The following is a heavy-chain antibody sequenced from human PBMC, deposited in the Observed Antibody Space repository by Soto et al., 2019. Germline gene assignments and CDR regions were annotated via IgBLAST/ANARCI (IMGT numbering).Heavy chain of an antibody. Sequence: QVQLVQSGAEVKKPGSSVKVSCKASGGTFSSYAISWVRQAPGQGLEWMGGIIPIFGTANYAQKFQGRVTITADESXSXGYMELSSLRSEDTAVYYCARSPSPPIAMIVYYFDYWGQGTLVTVSS. V-gene: IGHV1-69*12. CDR1: GGTFSSYA. CDR3: ARSPSPPIAMIVYYFDY. CDR2: IIPIFGTA. J-gene: IGHJ4*02. D-gene: IGHD3-22*01.